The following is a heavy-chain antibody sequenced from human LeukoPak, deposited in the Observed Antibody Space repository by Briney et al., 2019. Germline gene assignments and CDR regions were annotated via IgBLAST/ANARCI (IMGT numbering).Heavy chain of an antibody. D-gene: IGHD3-3*01. CDR1: GGSISSGGYY. CDR3: AREGAHDFWSGYPTHYFDY. V-gene: IGHV4-30-2*01. J-gene: IGHJ4*02. CDR2: IYHSGST. Sequence: SETLSLTCTVFGGSISSGGYYWSWIRQPPGKGLEWIGYIYHSGSTYYNPSLKSRVTISVDRSKNQFSLKLSSVTAADTAVYYCAREGAHDFWSGYPTHYFDYWGQGTLVTVSS.